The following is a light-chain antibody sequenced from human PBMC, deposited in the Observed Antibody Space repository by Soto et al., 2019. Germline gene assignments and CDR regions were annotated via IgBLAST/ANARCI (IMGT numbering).Light chain of an antibody. J-gene: IGKJ2*01. CDR3: QQYGASPVT. Sequence: VLTQSPGTLSLSPGEGATLSCRASQSVTSSNLAWYQQKPGQAPRLLIYDASIRASGIPDRFSGSGSGTDFILTIGRLEPEDFAVYYCQQYGASPVTFGQGTKLEIK. V-gene: IGKV3-20*01. CDR1: QSVTSSN. CDR2: DAS.